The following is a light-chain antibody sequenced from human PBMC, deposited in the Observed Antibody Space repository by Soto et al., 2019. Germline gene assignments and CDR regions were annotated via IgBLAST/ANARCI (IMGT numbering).Light chain of an antibody. CDR1: SSDVGGYNN. Sequence: QSALTQPASVSRSPGQSITISCTGTSSDVGGYNNVSWYQQHPGKAPKLMIYDVSNRPSGVSNRFSGSKSGNTASLSISGLQAEDEADYYCSSYTSSSTPYVFGTGTQLTVL. V-gene: IGLV2-14*01. J-gene: IGLJ1*01. CDR2: DVS. CDR3: SSYTSSSTPYV.